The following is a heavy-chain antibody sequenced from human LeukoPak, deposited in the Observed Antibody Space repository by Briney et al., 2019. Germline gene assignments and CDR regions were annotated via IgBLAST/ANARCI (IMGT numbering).Heavy chain of an antibody. D-gene: IGHD5-18*01. CDR1: GGSFSGYY. CDR3: ARGKDTAMGTAFDI. V-gene: IGHV4-34*01. J-gene: IGHJ3*02. CDR2: INHSGST. Sequence: NPSETLSLTCAVYGGSFSGYYWSWIRQPPGKGLEWIGEINHSGSTNYNPSLKSRVTISVDTSKNQSSLKLSSVTAADTAVYYCARGKDTAMGTAFDIWGQGTMVTVSS.